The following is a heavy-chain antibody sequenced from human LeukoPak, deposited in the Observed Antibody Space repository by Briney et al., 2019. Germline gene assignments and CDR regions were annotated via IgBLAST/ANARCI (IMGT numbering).Heavy chain of an antibody. D-gene: IGHD4-17*01. J-gene: IGHJ4*02. CDR3: AKDGIPYGDYDY. CDR2: IIPIFGTA. CDR1: GGTFSSYA. Sequence: ASVKVSCKASGGTFSSYAISWVRQAPGQGLEWMGGIIPIFGTANYAQKFQGRVTITADESTTTAYMELSSLRSEDTAVYYCAKDGIPYGDYDYWGQGTLVTVSS. V-gene: IGHV1-69*13.